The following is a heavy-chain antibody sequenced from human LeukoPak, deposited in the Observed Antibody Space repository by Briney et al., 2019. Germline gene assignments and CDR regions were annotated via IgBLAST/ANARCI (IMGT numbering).Heavy chain of an antibody. CDR1: GGSFSGYY. D-gene: IGHD2-2*02. Sequence: PSETLSLTCAVYGGSFSGYYWSWIRQPPGKGLEWIGEINHSGSTNYNPSLKSRVTISVDTSKNQFSLKLSSVTAADTAVYYCARLDTYCSSTSCYKHFDYWGQGTLVTVSS. CDR3: ARLDTYCSSTSCYKHFDY. CDR2: INHSGST. J-gene: IGHJ4*02. V-gene: IGHV4-34*01.